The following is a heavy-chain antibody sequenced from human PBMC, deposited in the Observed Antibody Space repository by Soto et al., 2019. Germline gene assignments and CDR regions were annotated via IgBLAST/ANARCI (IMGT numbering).Heavy chain of an antibody. V-gene: IGHV4-39*01. J-gene: IGHJ6*02. CDR2: IYYSGST. CDR1: GGSLSRSGYY. D-gene: IGHD3-3*01. Sequence: SQTLSLTCTVSGGSLSRSGYYWGWLRLTPGKGLEWIGSIYYSGSTYYNPSLKSRVTISVDTSKNQFSLKLSSVTAADTAVYYCASLNTIFGVVTPPLGMDVWGQGTTVT. CDR3: ASLNTIFGVVTPPLGMDV.